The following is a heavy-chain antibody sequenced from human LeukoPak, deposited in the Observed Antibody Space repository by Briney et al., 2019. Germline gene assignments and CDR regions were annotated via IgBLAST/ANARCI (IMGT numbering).Heavy chain of an antibody. D-gene: IGHD4-17*01. CDR2: IIPIFGTA. J-gene: IGHJ4*02. Sequence: SVKVSCKASGGTFSSYAISWVRQAPGQGLEWMGRIIPIFGTANYAQKFQGRVTITTDESTSTAYLELSSLRSEDTAVYYCARDRGYGDYGDFDYWGQGTLVTVSS. V-gene: IGHV1-69*05. CDR3: ARDRGYGDYGDFDY. CDR1: GGTFSSYA.